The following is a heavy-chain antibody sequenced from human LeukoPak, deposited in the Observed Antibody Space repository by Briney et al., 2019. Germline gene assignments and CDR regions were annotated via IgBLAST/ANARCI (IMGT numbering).Heavy chain of an antibody. J-gene: IGHJ4*02. D-gene: IGHD6-13*01. V-gene: IGHV3-23*01. CDR1: GFTFTSFA. CDR2: ISGSGGST. Sequence: GGSLRLSCAASGFTFTSFAMTWVRQAPGKGLEWVSAISGSGGSTYYADSVKGRFTISRDNSKNTLYLQMNSLRAEDTAVYYCAKDLRSSWPTFDYWGQGTLVTVSS. CDR3: AKDLRSSWPTFDY.